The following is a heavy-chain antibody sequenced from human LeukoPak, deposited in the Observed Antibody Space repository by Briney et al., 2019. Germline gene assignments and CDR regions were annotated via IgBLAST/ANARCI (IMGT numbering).Heavy chain of an antibody. CDR2: IYSGGST. J-gene: IGHJ4*02. CDR3: ARVEWPKYYFDY. CDR1: GFTVSSNY. V-gene: IGHV3-66*01. Sequence: PGGSLRLSCAASGFTVSSNYMSWIRQAPGEGLEWVSVIYSGGSTYYADSVKGRFTISRDNSKNTLYLQMNSLRAEDTAVYYCARVEWPKYYFDYWGQGTLVTVSS. D-gene: IGHD3-3*01.